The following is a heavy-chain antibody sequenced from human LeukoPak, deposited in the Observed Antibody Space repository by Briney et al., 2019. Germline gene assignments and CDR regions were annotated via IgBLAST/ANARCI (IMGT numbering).Heavy chain of an antibody. CDR2: IRYDGSNK. Sequence: PGGSLRLSCAASGFTFSSYGMHWVRQAPGKGLEWVAFIRYDGSNKYYADSVKGRFTISRDNSKNTLYLQMNSLRAEDTAVYYCAKAPSPYDSSGYYYNNWFGPWGQGTLVTVSS. CDR1: GFTFSSYG. J-gene: IGHJ5*02. CDR3: AKAPSPYDSSGYYYNNWFGP. V-gene: IGHV3-30*02. D-gene: IGHD3-22*01.